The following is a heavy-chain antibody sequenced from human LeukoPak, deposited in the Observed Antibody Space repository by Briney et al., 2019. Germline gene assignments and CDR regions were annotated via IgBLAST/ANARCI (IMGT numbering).Heavy chain of an antibody. V-gene: IGHV3-74*01. CDR2: ICPDGTVT. CDR3: VRDFRSADY. J-gene: IGHJ4*02. Sequence: GGSLRLSCAASGFTFSTYWMHWVRQAPGQGPMWVSRICPDGTVTNYADSVKARFIISRDNARNTVYLQMNSLRVEDTAVYYCVRDFRSADYWGQGTLVTVSS. CDR1: GFTFSTYW.